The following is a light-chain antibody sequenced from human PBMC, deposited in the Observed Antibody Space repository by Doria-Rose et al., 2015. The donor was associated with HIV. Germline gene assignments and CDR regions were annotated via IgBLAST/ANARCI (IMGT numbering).Light chain of an antibody. CDR1: TY. Sequence: TYLHWFQPEPGKAHKLLIYAASRLQSGVPSRFSGSGSGTDFTLTISGLQPGDFATYYCQRTYSSPPWTFGQGTKVEMK. CDR3: QRTYSSPPWT. J-gene: IGKJ1*01. CDR2: AAS. V-gene: IGKV1-39*01.